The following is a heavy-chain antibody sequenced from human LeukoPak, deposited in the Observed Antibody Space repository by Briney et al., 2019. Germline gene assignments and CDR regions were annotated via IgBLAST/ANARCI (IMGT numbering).Heavy chain of an antibody. V-gene: IGHV5-51*01. J-gene: IGHJ5*02. CDR2: IYPGDSDT. Sequence: GESLKISCKGSGYSFTSYWIGWVRQMPGKGLEWMGIIYPGDSDTRYNPSFQGQVTISADKSISTAYLQWSSLKASDTAMYYCAILTYYYGSGSYYQTGFDPWGQGTLVTVSS. D-gene: IGHD3-10*01. CDR3: AILTYYYGSGSYYQTGFDP. CDR1: GYSFTSYW.